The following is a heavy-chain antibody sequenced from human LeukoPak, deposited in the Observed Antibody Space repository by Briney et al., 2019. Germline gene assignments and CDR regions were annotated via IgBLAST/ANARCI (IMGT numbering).Heavy chain of an antibody. J-gene: IGHJ4*02. D-gene: IGHD2-15*01. Sequence: SETLSLTCAVYGGSFSGYYWSWIRQPPGKGLEWIGEINHSGSTNYNPSLKSRVTISVDTSKNQFSLKLSSVTAADTAVYYCARNLMPTPPDYWGQGTLVTVSS. CDR2: INHSGST. V-gene: IGHV4-34*01. CDR1: GGSFSGYY. CDR3: ARNLMPTPPDY.